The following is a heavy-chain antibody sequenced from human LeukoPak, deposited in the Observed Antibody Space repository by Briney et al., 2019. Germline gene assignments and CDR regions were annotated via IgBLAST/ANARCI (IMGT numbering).Heavy chain of an antibody. CDR3: AAGTGGDSSFDY. CDR2: IVVGSGNT. CDR1: GFTFTSSA. V-gene: IGHV1-58*02. J-gene: IGHJ4*02. D-gene: IGHD3-16*01. Sequence: SVKVSCKASGFTFTSSAMQWVRQARGQRREWIGWIVVGSGNTNYAQKFQERVTITRDMSTSTAYMELSSLRSEDTAVYYCAAGTGGDSSFDYWGQGTLVTVSS.